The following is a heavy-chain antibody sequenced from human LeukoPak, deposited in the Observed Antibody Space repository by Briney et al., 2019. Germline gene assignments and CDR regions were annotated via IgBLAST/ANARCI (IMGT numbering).Heavy chain of an antibody. J-gene: IGHJ3*02. Sequence: GGSLRLSCAASGFTVSSNYMSWVRQAPGKGLEWVSVIYSGGSTYYADSVKGRFTISRDNSKNTLYLQMNSLRAEDTAVYYCARDRGHYYGSGPNAFDIWGQGTMVTVSS. CDR2: IYSGGST. V-gene: IGHV3-66*01. CDR1: GFTVSSNY. CDR3: ARDRGHYYGSGPNAFDI. D-gene: IGHD3-10*01.